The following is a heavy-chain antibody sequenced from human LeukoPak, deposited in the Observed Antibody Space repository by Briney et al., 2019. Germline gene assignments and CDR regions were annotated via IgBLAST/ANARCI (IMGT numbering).Heavy chain of an antibody. J-gene: IGHJ5*02. Sequence: SETLSLTCAVSGGSINNYFWSWIRQPPGKGLEWIGYISYSGSTNYNPSLKSRVTISVDTSKNQFSLKLNSVTTADTAVYYCARDNYGGVTKFDLWGQGALVTVSS. D-gene: IGHD3-16*01. CDR1: GGSINNYF. V-gene: IGHV4-59*01. CDR3: ARDNYGGVTKFDL. CDR2: ISYSGST.